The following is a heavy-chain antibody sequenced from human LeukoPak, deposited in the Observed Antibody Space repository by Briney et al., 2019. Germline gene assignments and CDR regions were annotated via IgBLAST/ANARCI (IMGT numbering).Heavy chain of an antibody. CDR3: ARDPSDGYGDYGLDY. V-gene: IGHV3-33*01. CDR1: GFTFSSYG. J-gene: IGHJ4*02. D-gene: IGHD4-17*01. Sequence: GGSLRLSCAASGFTFSSYGMHWVRQAPGKGLEWVAVIWYDGSNKYYADSVKGRFTISRDNSKNTLYLQMNSLRAEDTAVYYCARDPSDGYGDYGLDYWGQGTLVTVSS. CDR2: IWYDGSNK.